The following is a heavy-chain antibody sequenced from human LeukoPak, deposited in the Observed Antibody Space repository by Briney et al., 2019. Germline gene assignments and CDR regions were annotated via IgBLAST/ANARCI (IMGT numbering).Heavy chain of an antibody. V-gene: IGHV3-9*01. CDR2: IRWSSGSI. CDR1: GFTFDDSA. D-gene: IGHD3-9*01. CDR3: AKDRQSRLVIGNDAFDI. Sequence: PGESLRLSCAASGFTFDDSAMPWVRQAPGKGLERDSGIRWSSGSIGYADSVKGRFHISRDNAKNSLYLQMNSLRAEDTALYYCAKDRQSRLVIGNDAFDIWGQGTMVTVSS. J-gene: IGHJ3*02.